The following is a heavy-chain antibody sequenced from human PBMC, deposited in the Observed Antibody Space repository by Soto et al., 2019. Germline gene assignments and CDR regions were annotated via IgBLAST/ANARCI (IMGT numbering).Heavy chain of an antibody. J-gene: IGHJ4*02. CDR1: GYSFSNFG. CDR3: SRAGAYGSFYFFDY. Sequence: ASVKVSCKASGYSFSNFGFTWVRQAPGQGLEWMGWISAYKGNADLAQKFQGRVTMTTDTSTSTAYMELWYLTSDDTAVYYCSRAGAYGSFYFFDYWGQGTLVTVSS. CDR2: ISAYKGNA. D-gene: IGHD3-10*01. V-gene: IGHV1-18*01.